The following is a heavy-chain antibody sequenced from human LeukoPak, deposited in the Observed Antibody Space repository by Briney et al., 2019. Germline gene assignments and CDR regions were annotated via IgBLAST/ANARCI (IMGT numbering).Heavy chain of an antibody. CDR1: GGSISSYY. J-gene: IGHJ5*02. CDR3: ARLGDCSSTSCPDYNWFDP. D-gene: IGHD2-2*01. Sequence: SETLSLTCTVSGGSISSYYWSWIRQPPGKGLEWIGHIYYSGSTNYNPSLKSRVTISVDTSKNQFSLKLSSVTAADTAVYYCARLGDCSSTSCPDYNWFDPWGQGTLVTVSS. V-gene: IGHV4-59*01. CDR2: IYYSGST.